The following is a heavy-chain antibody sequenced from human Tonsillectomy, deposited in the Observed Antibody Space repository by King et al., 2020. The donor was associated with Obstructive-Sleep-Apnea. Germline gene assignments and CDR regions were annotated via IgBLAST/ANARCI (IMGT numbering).Heavy chain of an antibody. V-gene: IGHV1-2*02. Sequence: QVQLVESGAEVKKPGASVKVSCKASGYTFTGYYMHWLRQAPGQGLEWMGWINPNSGGTNYAQKFQGRVTMTRDTSISTAYMELSRLRSDDTAVYYCARVRDRWLQFPHYFDYWGQGTLVTVSS. J-gene: IGHJ4*02. CDR2: INPNSGGT. D-gene: IGHD5-24*01. CDR3: ARVRDRWLQFPHYFDY. CDR1: GYTFTGYY.